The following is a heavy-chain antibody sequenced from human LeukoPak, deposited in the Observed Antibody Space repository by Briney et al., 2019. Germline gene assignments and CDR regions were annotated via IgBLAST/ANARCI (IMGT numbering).Heavy chain of an antibody. CDR1: GFTLSSYN. J-gene: IGHJ4*02. D-gene: IGHD1-26*01. CDR3: FGSGSSFDH. CDR2: ISSSSSTI. V-gene: IGHV3-48*04. Sequence: GGSLRLSCAASGFTLSSYNMNWVRQAQGKGLEWVSYISSSSSTIHYADSVKGRFTISRDNAKNSLYLQMNSLRVEDTAVYYCFGSGSSFDHWGQGTLVTVSS.